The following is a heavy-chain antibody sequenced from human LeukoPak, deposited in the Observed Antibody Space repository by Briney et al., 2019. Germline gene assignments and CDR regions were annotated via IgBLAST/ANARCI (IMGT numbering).Heavy chain of an antibody. V-gene: IGHV3-30*18. CDR3: AKSGYTSGWYHWFDL. CDR2: ISYDGSNK. CDR1: GFTLSSYG. D-gene: IGHD6-19*01. Sequence: GGSLRLSCAASGFTLSSYGMHWVRQAPGKGLEGVAIISYDGSNKYYADSVKGRFTISRDNSKNTLSLQMNSLRAEDTAVYSCAKSGYTSGWYHWFDLWGQGTLVTVSP. J-gene: IGHJ5*02.